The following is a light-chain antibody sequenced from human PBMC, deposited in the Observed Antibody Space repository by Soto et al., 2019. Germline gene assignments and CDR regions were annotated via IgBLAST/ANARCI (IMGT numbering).Light chain of an antibody. CDR3: QQYNSCPFT. CDR2: GAS. J-gene: IGKJ3*01. CDR1: QSVSSN. V-gene: IGKV3-15*01. Sequence: EIVMTQSPATLSVSPGERATLSCRASQSVSSNLAWYQQKPGQAPRLLIYGASTRATGLPARFSGSGSGTEFTLTISSLQSEDFAVYYCQQYNSCPFTFGPGTNVDIK.